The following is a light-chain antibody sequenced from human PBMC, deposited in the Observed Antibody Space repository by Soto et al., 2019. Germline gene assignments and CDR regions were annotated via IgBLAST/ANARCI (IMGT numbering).Light chain of an antibody. CDR2: AAS. CDR1: QSISSY. J-gene: IGKJ2*01. CDR3: QQSYCTPYT. Sequence: DIQMTQSPSSLSAFVGDRVTITCRASQSISSYLNWYQQKPGKAPKLLSYAASSLQSGVPSRFSGSGFWTDFTLTISSLQPQVFATYYCQQSYCTPYTFGQGTKLQIK. V-gene: IGKV1-39*01.